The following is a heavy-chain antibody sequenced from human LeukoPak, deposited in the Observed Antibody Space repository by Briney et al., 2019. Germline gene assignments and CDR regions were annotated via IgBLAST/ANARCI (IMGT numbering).Heavy chain of an antibody. CDR3: ARDRIAAAHDAFDI. Sequence: SQTLSLTCTVSGGSISSGSYYWSWIRQPAGKGLEGIGRIYTSGSTNYNPSLKSRGTRSVDTYKNQFSLKLSSVTAADTAVYYCARDRIAAAHDAFDIWGQGTMVTVSS. V-gene: IGHV4-61*02. D-gene: IGHD6-13*01. CDR2: IYTSGST. J-gene: IGHJ3*02. CDR1: GGSISSGSYY.